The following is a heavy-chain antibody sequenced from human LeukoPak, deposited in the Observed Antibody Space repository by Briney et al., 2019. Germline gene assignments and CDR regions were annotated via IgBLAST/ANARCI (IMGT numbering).Heavy chain of an antibody. Sequence: SQTLSLTCTVSGGSISSGGYYWSWIRQHPGKGLEWIGYIYYSGSTYYNPSLKSRVTISVDTSKNQFSLKLSSVTAADTAVYYCARGELAVAAIYYFDYWGQGTLVTVSS. CDR3: ARGELAVAAIYYFDY. V-gene: IGHV4-31*03. CDR2: IYYSGST. J-gene: IGHJ4*02. D-gene: IGHD6-19*01. CDR1: GGSISSGGYY.